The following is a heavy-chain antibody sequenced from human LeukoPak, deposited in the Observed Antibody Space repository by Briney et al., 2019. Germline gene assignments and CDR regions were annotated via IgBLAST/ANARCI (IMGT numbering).Heavy chain of an antibody. CDR2: FYYSGST. Sequence: SETLSLTCTVSGGSISSYYWSWIRQPPGKGLEWIGYFYYSGSTNYNPSLKSRVTISVDTSKNQFSLKLTSLTAADTAVYYCARESAAGPFDYWGQGTLVTVSS. V-gene: IGHV4-59*01. J-gene: IGHJ4*02. CDR3: ARESAAGPFDY. CDR1: GGSISSYY. D-gene: IGHD6-13*01.